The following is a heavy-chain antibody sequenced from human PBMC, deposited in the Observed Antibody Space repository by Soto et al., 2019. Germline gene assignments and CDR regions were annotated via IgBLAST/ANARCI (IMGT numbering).Heavy chain of an antibody. V-gene: IGHV1-18*01. D-gene: IGHD1-26*01. CDR1: GYTFTSYA. CDR3: ARDWKEKVGATFYY. J-gene: IGHJ4*02. Sequence: ASVKVSCKASGYTFTSYAISWVRQAPGQGLEWMGWISAYNGNRNYAQKFQGRVTMTTDTSTSTAYMELRSLRSDDTAVYYCARDWKEKVGATFYYWGQGTLVTVS. CDR2: ISAYNGNR.